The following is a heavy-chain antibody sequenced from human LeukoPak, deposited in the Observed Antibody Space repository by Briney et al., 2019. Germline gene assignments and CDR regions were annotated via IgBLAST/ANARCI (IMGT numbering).Heavy chain of an antibody. CDR2: TYYRSNYYN. V-gene: IGHV6-1*01. CDR3: VRGGNYWPQWWFDP. D-gene: IGHD1-26*01. J-gene: IGHJ5*02. Sequence: SQTLSLTCAVSGDTLTSNSATWNWLRPSQSRGLEGLERTYYRSNYYNSYAVFVKSRITINPDTSKNQLSLQLTSVTPADTAVYYRVRGGNYWPQWWFDPWGRGTLVSVSS. CDR1: GDTLTSNSAT.